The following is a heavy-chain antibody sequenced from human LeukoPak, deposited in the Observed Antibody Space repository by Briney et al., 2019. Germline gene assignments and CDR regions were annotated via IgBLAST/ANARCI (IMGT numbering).Heavy chain of an antibody. CDR3: ARDTFEAVAP. CDR1: GGSISSYY. D-gene: IGHD6-19*01. J-gene: IGHJ5*02. CDR2: IYYSGST. Sequence: SETLSLTCTVSGGSISSYYWSWIRQPPGKGVEWIGYIYYSGSTNYNPSLKSRVTISVDTSKNQFSLKLSSVTAADTAVYYCARDTFEAVAPWGQGTLVTVSS. V-gene: IGHV4-59*01.